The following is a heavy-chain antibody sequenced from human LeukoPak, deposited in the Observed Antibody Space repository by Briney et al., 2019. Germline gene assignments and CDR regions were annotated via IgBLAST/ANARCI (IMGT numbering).Heavy chain of an antibody. CDR1: GGTFSSYA. Sequence: ASVKVSCKASGGTFSSYAISWVRQAPGQGLEWMGGIIPIFGTANYAQKFQGRVTMTRDMSTSTVYMELRSLRLDDMAVYYCARDENYGIFFNVDYWGQGTLVTVSS. CDR3: ARDENYGIFFNVDY. V-gene: IGHV1-69*05. CDR2: IIPIFGTA. D-gene: IGHD4-17*01. J-gene: IGHJ4*02.